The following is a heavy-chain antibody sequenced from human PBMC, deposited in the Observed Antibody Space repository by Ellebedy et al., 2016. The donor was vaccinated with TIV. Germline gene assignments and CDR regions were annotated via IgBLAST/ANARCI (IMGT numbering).Heavy chain of an antibody. D-gene: IGHD6-6*01. Sequence: GGSLRLSXAASGFTFSNYSMIWVRQAPGKGLEWVSYISSSSKTIYYADSVKGRFTVSRDNAKNSLYLQMNSLRDEDTAVYYCARDRPRRGTIATRTEGHWGQGTLVTVSS. CDR2: ISSSSKTI. J-gene: IGHJ4*02. V-gene: IGHV3-48*02. CDR3: ARDRPRRGTIATRTEGH. CDR1: GFTFSNYS.